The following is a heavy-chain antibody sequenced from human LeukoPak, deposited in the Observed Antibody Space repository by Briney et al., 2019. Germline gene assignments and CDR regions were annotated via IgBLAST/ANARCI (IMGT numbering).Heavy chain of an antibody. CDR3: ARGAPGGNDYGDY. Sequence: SETLSLTCTVSGASISSYYWSWIRQPPGKGLEWIGYIFHSGSTNYNPSLKSRVTISVDTSKNQLSLKLSSVTAADTAVYYCARGAPGGNDYGDYCGQGTLVTVSS. J-gene: IGHJ4*02. V-gene: IGHV4-59*01. CDR2: IFHSGST. CDR1: GASISSYY.